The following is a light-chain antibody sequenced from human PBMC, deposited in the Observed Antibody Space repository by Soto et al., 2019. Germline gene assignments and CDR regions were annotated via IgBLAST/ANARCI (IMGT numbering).Light chain of an antibody. Sequence: DIQLSQSPSTPSASVGDRVSITCRASQSISNWLAWYQQKPGKAPKLLIYKASSLESGVPSRFSGSGSGTEFTLTISSLQPDDFATYYCQQYNTSPWTFGQGTKVDTK. J-gene: IGKJ1*01. CDR3: QQYNTSPWT. V-gene: IGKV1-5*03. CDR1: QSISNW. CDR2: KAS.